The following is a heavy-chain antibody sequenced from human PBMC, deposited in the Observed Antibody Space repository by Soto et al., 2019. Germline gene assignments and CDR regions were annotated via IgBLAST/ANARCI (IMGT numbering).Heavy chain of an antibody. D-gene: IGHD2-15*01. Sequence: QVQLQQWGAGLLKPSETLSLTCAVYGGSFSGYYWSWIRQPPGKGLEWIGEINHSGSTNYNPSLKTRATLSVDTSKNQFSLKPSSVTAADTAVYYCARRAAAGPWGQGTLVTVSS. J-gene: IGHJ5*02. CDR1: GGSFSGYY. V-gene: IGHV4-34*01. CDR2: INHSGST. CDR3: ARRAAAGP.